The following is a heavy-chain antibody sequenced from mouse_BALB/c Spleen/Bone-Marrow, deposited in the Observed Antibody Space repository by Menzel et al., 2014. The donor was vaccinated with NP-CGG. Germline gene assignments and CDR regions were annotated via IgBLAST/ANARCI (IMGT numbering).Heavy chain of an antibody. CDR2: TNPGSGST. J-gene: IGHJ2*01. D-gene: IGHD2-3*01. Sequence: VKLMESGAELVRPGTSVKVSCKTSGYAFTDYLMEWLKQRPGQGLEWIGVTNPGSGSTNYNEKFKDKATLTADKSSSTAYIQLSSLTSDDSAGYFCARYDGYFDYWGQGTTPTVSS. V-gene: IGHV1-54*01. CDR1: GYAFTDYL. CDR3: ARYDGYFDY.